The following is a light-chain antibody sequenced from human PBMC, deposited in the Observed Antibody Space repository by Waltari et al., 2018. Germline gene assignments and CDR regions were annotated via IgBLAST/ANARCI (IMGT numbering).Light chain of an antibody. CDR3: AYYTGGSTLVL. V-gene: IGLV2-14*03. J-gene: IGLJ3*02. Sequence: YQQPPGKAPKLVIYDVNNRPSGVSNRFSGSKSDNTASLTISGLQAEDEADYYCAYYTGGSTLVLFGGVTRLTVL. CDR2: DVN.